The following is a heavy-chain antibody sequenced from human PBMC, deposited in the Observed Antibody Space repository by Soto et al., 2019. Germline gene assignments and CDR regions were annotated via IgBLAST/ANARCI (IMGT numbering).Heavy chain of an antibody. CDR3: ASTVSDYIWGSYRFPFDP. Sequence: PSETLSLTCTVSGGSISSYYWSWIRQPPGKGLEWIGYIYYSGSTNYNPSLKSRVTISVDTSKNQFSLKLSSVTAADTAVYYCASTVSDYIWGSYRFPFDPRGQGTLVTVSS. V-gene: IGHV4-59*01. D-gene: IGHD3-16*02. J-gene: IGHJ5*02. CDR2: IYYSGST. CDR1: GGSISSYY.